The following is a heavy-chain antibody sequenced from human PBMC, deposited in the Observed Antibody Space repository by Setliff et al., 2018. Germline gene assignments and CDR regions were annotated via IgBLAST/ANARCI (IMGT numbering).Heavy chain of an antibody. CDR2: INNYSFKT. CDR3: ARGGHIRYDYYYMDV. D-gene: IGHD5-18*01. CDR1: GYTFTNYG. Sequence: GASVKVSCKTSGYTFTNYGITWVRQAPGQGLEWMGWINNYSFKTNYPQKFLDRVTMTSDTSTSTVYMELSSLRSEDTALYYCARGGHIRYDYYYMDVWGKGTTVTVSS. V-gene: IGHV1-18*01. J-gene: IGHJ6*03.